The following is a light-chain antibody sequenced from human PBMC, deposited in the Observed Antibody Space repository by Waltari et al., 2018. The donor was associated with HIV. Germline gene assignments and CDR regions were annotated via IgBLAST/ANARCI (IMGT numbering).Light chain of an antibody. Sequence: EVVMTQSPATLSVSPGERATLSCRASQSDSSNLAWYQQKPGQAPRLLIYDASTRATGIPARFSGGGSGTEFTLTISSLQSEDFAVYYCQQYNNWPPLTFGGGTKVEIK. CDR1: QSDSSN. J-gene: IGKJ4*01. CDR3: QQYNNWPPLT. V-gene: IGKV3-15*01. CDR2: DAS.